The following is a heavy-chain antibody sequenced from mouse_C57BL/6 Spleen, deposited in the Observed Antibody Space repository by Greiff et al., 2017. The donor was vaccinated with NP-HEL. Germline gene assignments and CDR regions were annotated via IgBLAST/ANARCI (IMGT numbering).Heavy chain of an antibody. D-gene: IGHD1-1*01. CDR2: INSDGGST. V-gene: IGHV5-2*03. CDR3: ARGGGNYYGSSPFAY. Sequence: EVMLVESGGGLVQPGESLKLSCESNEYEFPSHDMSWVRKTPEKRLELVAAINSDGGSTYYPDTMERRFIISRDNTKKTLYLQMSSLRSEDTALYYCARGGGNYYGSSPFAYWGQGTLVTVSA. J-gene: IGHJ3*01. CDR1: EYEFPSHD.